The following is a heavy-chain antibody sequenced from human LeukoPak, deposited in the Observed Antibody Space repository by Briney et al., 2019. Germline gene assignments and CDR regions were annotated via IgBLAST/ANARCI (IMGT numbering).Heavy chain of an antibody. V-gene: IGHV4-34*01. D-gene: IGHD1-1*01. CDR3: ARLLPRTGTTAYYFHNDMDV. J-gene: IGHJ6*03. CDR1: GVASSGNY. CDR2: INHSGST. Sequence: SDTLSLTCGVYGVASSGNYGSWIRQSPGRGLEWIGEINHSGSTNYNPSLKSRVIISIDTSKNQFSLKLSSVTAADTADYYCARLLPRTGTTAYYFHNDMDVWGKGTTVTISS.